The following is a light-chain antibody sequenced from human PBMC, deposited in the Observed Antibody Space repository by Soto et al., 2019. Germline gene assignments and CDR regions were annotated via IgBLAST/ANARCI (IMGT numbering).Light chain of an antibody. CDR3: QQRNSFPHP. J-gene: IGKJ4*01. CDR1: QGISSY. V-gene: IGKV1-9*01. CDR2: ASS. Sequence: IQLTQSPSSLSASVGDRVLITCRASQGISSYLAWYQQKPGKAPKLLIYASSSLQSGVPSSFSGSGSGTDFTLTISRLPPEVCGANCCQQRNSFPHPFGGGTKVQI.